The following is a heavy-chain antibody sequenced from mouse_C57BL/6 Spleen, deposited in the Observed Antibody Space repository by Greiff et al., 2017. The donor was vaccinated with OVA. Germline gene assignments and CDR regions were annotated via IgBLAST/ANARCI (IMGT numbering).Heavy chain of an antibody. J-gene: IGHJ2*01. D-gene: IGHD2-1*01. CDR3: TREGDGNFDLDY. V-gene: IGHV1-52*01. CDR2: IDPSDSDT. Sequence: VQLQQPGAELVRPGSSVKLSCKASGYTFTSYWMHWVKQRPIQGLEWIGNIDPSDSDTHYNQKFKDKATVTVDKSSSTAYMQLSSLTSEDSAVYSSTREGDGNFDLDYWGQGTTLTVSS. CDR1: GYTFTSYW.